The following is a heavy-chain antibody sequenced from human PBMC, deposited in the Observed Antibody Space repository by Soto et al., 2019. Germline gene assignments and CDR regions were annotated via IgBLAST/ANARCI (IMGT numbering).Heavy chain of an antibody. D-gene: IGHD6-19*01. V-gene: IGHV1-69*13. Sequence: SVKVSCKASGGTFSSYAISWVRQAPGQGLEWMGGIIPLFGTTNFAHKFKGRVTITADESTSTVYMELSSLRFEDTAIYYCARAHGSSWYNWFDPWGQGTLVTVSS. CDR1: GGTFSSYA. CDR3: ARAHGSSWYNWFDP. J-gene: IGHJ5*02. CDR2: IIPLFGTT.